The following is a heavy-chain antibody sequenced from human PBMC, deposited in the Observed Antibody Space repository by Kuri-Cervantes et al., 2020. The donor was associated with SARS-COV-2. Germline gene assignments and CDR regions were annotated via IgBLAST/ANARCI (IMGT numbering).Heavy chain of an antibody. D-gene: IGHD2-2*01. V-gene: IGHV4-30-2*01. Sequence: SETLSLTCTVSGGSISSGGYYWSWIRQPPGKGLEWIGYIYHSGSTYYNPSLKSRVTISVDRSKNQFSLKLSSVTAADTAVYYCARRACSSTSCYRALRAFDIWGQGTMVTVSS. CDR2: IYHSGST. J-gene: IGHJ3*02. CDR1: GGSISSGGYY. CDR3: ARRACSSTSCYRALRAFDI.